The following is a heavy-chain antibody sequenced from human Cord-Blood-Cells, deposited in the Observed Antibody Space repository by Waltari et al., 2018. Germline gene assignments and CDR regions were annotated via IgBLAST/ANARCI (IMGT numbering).Heavy chain of an antibody. V-gene: IGHV3-7*01. J-gene: IGHJ4*02. D-gene: IGHD3-3*01. CDR1: GFTFSSYW. Sequence: EVQLVESGGGLVQPGGSLRLSCAASGFTFSSYWMSWVRQAPGKGLEWVANRKKDGRGKYEVDSVKGRFTRSRDNGKNSLYLQMNSLRAEDTAVYYCARENDFWSGYYVDYWGQGTLVTVSS. CDR2: RKKDGRGK. CDR3: ARENDFWSGYYVDY.